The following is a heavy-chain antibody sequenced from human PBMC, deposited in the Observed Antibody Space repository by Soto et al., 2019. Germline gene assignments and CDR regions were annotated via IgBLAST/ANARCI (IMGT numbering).Heavy chain of an antibody. CDR1: VFTFSSYS. J-gene: IGHJ4*02. CDR3: AGEGRYRGSDYFDD. D-gene: IGHD5-12*01. CDR2: ISSSSSTI. V-gene: IGHV3-48*02. Sequence: PGGSLRLSCGSSVFTFSSYSMNCVRHAPGKGLEWISYISSSSSTIFYADSVKGRFTISRDNDKNSLYLQMNNLRDEDAAVYFCAGEGRYRGSDYFDDWGKGNLRTGSS.